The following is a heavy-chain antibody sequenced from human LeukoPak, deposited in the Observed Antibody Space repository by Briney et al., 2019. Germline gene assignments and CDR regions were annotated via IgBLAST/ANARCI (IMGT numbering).Heavy chain of an antibody. CDR3: ARDATFGELSY. CDR1: GGSISSYY. Sequence: PSETLSLTCTVSGGSISSYYWSWIRQPPGKGLEWIGYIYYSGSTNYNPSLKSRVTISVDTSKNQFSLRLSSVTAADTAVYYCARDATFGELSYWGQGTLVTVSS. J-gene: IGHJ4*02. D-gene: IGHD3-10*01. V-gene: IGHV4-59*01. CDR2: IYYSGST.